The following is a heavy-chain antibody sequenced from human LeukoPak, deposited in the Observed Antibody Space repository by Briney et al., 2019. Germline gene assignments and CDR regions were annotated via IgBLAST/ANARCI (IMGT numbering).Heavy chain of an antibody. V-gene: IGHV1-18*01. CDR1: GYTFTSYG. CDR2: IRAYNGNT. J-gene: IGHJ4*02. D-gene: IGHD3-3*01. CDR3: AREYYDFWSGYYAGPGYFDY. Sequence: ASVKVSCKASGYTFTSYGISWVRQAPGQGLEWIGWIRAYNGNTNYAQKLQGRVTMTTDTSTSTAYMELRSLRSDDTAVYYCAREYYDFWSGYYAGPGYFDYWGQGTLVTVSS.